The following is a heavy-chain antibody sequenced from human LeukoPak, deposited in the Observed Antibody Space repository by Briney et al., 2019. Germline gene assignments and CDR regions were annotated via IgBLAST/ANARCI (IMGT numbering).Heavy chain of an antibody. V-gene: IGHV4-30-4*08. D-gene: IGHD3-3*01. CDR3: AYYDFWSGDPAFDI. CDR2: IYYSGST. J-gene: IGHJ3*02. CDR1: GGSISSGDYY. Sequence: SQTLSLTCTVSGGSISSGDYYWSWIRQPPGKGLEWIGYIYYSGSTYYNPSLKSRVTISVHTSKNQFSLKLSSVTAADTAVYYCAYYDFWSGDPAFDIWGQGTMVTVSS.